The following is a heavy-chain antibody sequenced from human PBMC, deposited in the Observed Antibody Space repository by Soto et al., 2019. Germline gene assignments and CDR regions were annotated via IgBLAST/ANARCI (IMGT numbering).Heavy chain of an antibody. CDR2: INHSGST. CDR1: GGSFSGYY. D-gene: IGHD6-19*01. J-gene: IGHJ1*01. V-gene: IGHV4-34*01. Sequence: SETLSLTCAVYGGSFSGYYWSWIRQPPGKGLEWIGEINHSGSTNYNPSLKSRVTISVDTSKNQFSLKLSSVTAADTAVYYCARSSPRQWLVLKYFQHWGQGTLVTVSS. CDR3: ARSSPRQWLVLKYFQH.